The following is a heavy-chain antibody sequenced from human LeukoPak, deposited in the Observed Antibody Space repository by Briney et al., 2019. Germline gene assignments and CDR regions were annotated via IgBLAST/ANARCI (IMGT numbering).Heavy chain of an antibody. V-gene: IGHV3-33*01. Sequence: PGRSLRLSCAASGFTFSRSGMHWVRQAPGKGLEWVAVIWDDGSTQKHADSVKGRFTISRDHSKSMLYLQMNTLRAEDTAVYYCARDLGSDPFDYWVQGTLVAV. CDR2: IWDDGSTQ. CDR3: ARDLGSDPFDY. J-gene: IGHJ4*02. CDR1: GFTFSRSG.